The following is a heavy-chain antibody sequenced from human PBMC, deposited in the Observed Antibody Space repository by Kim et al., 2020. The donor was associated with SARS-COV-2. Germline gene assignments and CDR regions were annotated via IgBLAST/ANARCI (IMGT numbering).Heavy chain of an antibody. V-gene: IGHV5-10-1*01. CDR1: GYSFTSYW. CDR2: IDPSDSYT. CDR3: ARHAHGYYDSSGYPSGWFDP. J-gene: IGHJ5*02. D-gene: IGHD3-22*01. Sequence: GESLKISCKGSGYSFTSYWISWVRQMPGKGLEWMGRIDPSDSYTNYSPSFQGHVTISADKSISTAYLQWSSLKASDTAMYYCARHAHGYYDSSGYPSGWFDPWGQGTLVTVSS.